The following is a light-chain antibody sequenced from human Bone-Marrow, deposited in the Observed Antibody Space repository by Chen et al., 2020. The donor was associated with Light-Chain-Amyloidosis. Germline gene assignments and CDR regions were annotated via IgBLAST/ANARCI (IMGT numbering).Light chain of an antibody. J-gene: IGLJ1*01. CDR1: SGDVGTYNY. Sequence: QSALTQPASVSGSPGQPITISRTGTSGDVGTYNYVSWYQQHPGKAPKVMIYAVSNRPSGVSNRFSGSKSGNTASLTISGLQAEDEADYYCSSFTSSSSYVFGPGTKVTVL. V-gene: IGLV2-14*01. CDR2: AVS. CDR3: SSFTSSSSYV.